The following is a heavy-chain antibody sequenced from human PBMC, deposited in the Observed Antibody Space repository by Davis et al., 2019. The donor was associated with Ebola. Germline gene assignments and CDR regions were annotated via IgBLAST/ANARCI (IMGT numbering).Heavy chain of an antibody. CDR2: INQDGSER. D-gene: IGHD2-2*02. J-gene: IGHJ4*02. CDR3: ATRAYPGF. Sequence: GGSLRLSCAASGFTFSNYWMSWVRQAPGKGLEWVANINQDGSERYYVDSVRGRFTISRDNAKNSLYLQMNSLRVEDTAMYYCATRAYPGFWGQGTLVTVSS. CDR1: GFTFSNYW. V-gene: IGHV3-7*01.